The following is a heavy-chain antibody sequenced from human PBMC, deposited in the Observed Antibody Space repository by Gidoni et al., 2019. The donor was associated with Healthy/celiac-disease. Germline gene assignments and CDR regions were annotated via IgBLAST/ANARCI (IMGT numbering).Heavy chain of an antibody. Sequence: QLQLQESGSGLVKPSETLSLTCTVPGGSISSSSYHWGWIRQPPGKGLEWIGSIYYSGSTYYNPSLKSRVNISVDTSKNQFSRKLSSVTAADTAVYYCARHGSGYYSTPNDYWGQGTLVTVSS. CDR1: GGSISSSSYH. D-gene: IGHD3-22*01. V-gene: IGHV4-39*01. CDR3: ARHGSGYYSTPNDY. J-gene: IGHJ4*02. CDR2: IYYSGST.